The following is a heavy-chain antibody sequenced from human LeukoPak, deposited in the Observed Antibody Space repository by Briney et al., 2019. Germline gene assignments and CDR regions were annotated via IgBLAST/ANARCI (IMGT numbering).Heavy chain of an antibody. D-gene: IGHD1-26*01. CDR2: IYSDGST. CDR3: ARDQRSESYYPWGWFDP. CDR1: GFAVSTNY. V-gene: IGHV3-66*02. Sequence: PGGSLRFSCAASGFAVSTNYLSWVRQAPGKGLEWVSVIYSDGSTYYTDSVKGRFTISRDNSKNTLYLQMNSLRPEDTAVYYCARDQRSESYYPWGWFDPWGQGTLVTVSS. J-gene: IGHJ5*02.